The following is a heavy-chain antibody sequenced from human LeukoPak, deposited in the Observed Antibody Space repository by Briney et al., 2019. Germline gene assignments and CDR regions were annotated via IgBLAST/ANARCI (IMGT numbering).Heavy chain of an antibody. CDR1: GFTFSSYR. CDR2: MYTSGTT. V-gene: IGHV4-4*07. J-gene: IGHJ5*02. Sequence: PGGSLRLSCAASGFTFSSYRMNWVRQAPGKGLEWIGHMYTSGTTNYNPSLKSRVTMSVDTSKNQFSLKLSSVTAADTAVYYCARSVRRLYGSGRSNWFDPWGQGTLVTVSS. CDR3: ARSVRRLYGSGRSNWFDP. D-gene: IGHD3-10*01.